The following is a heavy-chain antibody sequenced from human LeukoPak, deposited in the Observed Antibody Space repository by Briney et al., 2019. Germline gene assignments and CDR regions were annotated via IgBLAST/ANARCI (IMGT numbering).Heavy chain of an antibody. V-gene: IGHV3-23*01. CDR2: ISGSGGST. CDR1: GFPFSSYA. J-gene: IGHJ4*02. CDR3: AKGRSIVVVTGMNY. D-gene: IGHD2-21*02. Sequence: PGGSLRLTCPASGFPFSSYAMSWVRQAPGKGLEWVSGISGSGGSTYSADSVKGRFTISRDNPKNTLYLEMHNLRPRDKAVYYGAKGRSIVVVTGMNYWGQGTLVTVSS.